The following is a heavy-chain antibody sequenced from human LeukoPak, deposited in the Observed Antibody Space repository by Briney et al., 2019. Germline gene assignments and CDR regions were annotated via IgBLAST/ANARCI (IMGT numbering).Heavy chain of an antibody. J-gene: IGHJ3*02. CDR3: ARDQISINALDM. Sequence: SETLSLTCNVSGASISGHYLTWIWQPPGKGLEWIGYISHIGSTNYNPSLKSRVTISVDTSKNQFSLKLRSVTAADTAVYYCARDQISINALDMWGQGTMVTVSS. V-gene: IGHV4-59*11. D-gene: IGHD1-14*01. CDR2: ISHIGST. CDR1: GASISGHY.